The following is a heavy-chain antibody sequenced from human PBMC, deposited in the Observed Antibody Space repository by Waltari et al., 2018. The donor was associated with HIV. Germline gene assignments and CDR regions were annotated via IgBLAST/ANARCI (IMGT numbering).Heavy chain of an antibody. J-gene: IGHJ4*02. V-gene: IGHV1-8*01. CDR2: MNANSGNT. Sequence: QVQLVQSGAEVKKPGASVKVSCKASGYTFTSNDINWVRQATGQGLEWMGWMNANSGNTGYAQKVQNRVTMTRNTSISTAYVELSSLRSEYTGVYYCARGREYSYGSLFDYWGQGTPVTVSS. CDR3: ARGREYSYGSLFDY. CDR1: GYTFTSND. D-gene: IGHD5-18*01.